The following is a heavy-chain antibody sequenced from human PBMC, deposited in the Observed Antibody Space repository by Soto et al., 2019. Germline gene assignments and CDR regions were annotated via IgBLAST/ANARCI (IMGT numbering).Heavy chain of an antibody. Sequence: SVKVSCNTSGGTCGSYSIDWARQAPGQGLEWMGGIIPIFTTPNYAQKFQGRATITADESTSTVYMELSSLRSDDTAIYYCARRTVTGTTFWLDPWGQGTLVTVSS. V-gene: IGHV1-69*13. CDR2: IIPIFTTP. CDR3: ARRTVTGTTFWLDP. D-gene: IGHD1-7*01. CDR1: GGTCGSYS. J-gene: IGHJ5*02.